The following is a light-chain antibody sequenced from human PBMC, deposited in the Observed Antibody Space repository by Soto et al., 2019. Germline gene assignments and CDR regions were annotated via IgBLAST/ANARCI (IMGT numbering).Light chain of an antibody. CDR3: QQTDSFPIT. CDR2: DAS. CDR1: QSVNHW. J-gene: IGKJ5*01. V-gene: IGKV1-12*01. Sequence: DIQMTQSPSSLSASVGDRVTITCRASQSVNHWLAWYQRKPGKAPKLLIHDASTLESGIPSRFSGSGSGTEFTLTISSLQPEDFGTYYCQQTDSFPITFGQGTRLE.